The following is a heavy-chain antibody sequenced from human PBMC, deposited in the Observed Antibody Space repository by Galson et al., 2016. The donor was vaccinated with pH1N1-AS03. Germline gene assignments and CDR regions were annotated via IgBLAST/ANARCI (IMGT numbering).Heavy chain of an antibody. CDR3: TTDALGEY. CDR2: IRSKADGGTT. Sequence: SLRLSCAASGFTFSNVWMSWVRQAPGKGLEWVGRIRSKADGGTTDYAAPVKGRFTISRDDSKNTLYPQMNSLKIEDTALYYCTTDALGEYWGQGTLVTVSS. D-gene: IGHD1-26*01. V-gene: IGHV3-15*01. J-gene: IGHJ4*02. CDR1: GFTFSNVW.